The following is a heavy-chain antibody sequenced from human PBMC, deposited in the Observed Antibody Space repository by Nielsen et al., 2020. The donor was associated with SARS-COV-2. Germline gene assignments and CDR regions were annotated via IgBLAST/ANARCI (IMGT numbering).Heavy chain of an antibody. V-gene: IGHV3-7*01. CDR3: AREARPYYYYGMDV. D-gene: IGHD6-6*01. J-gene: IGHJ6*02. CDR1: GFTFSNYW. CDR2: IKQDGSEK. Sequence: GESLKISCAASGFTFSNYWMSWVRQAPGKGLEWVANIKQDGSEKYYVDSVKGRFTISRDNAKNSLYLQMNSLRAEDTAVYYCAREARPYYYYGMDVWGQGTTVTVSS.